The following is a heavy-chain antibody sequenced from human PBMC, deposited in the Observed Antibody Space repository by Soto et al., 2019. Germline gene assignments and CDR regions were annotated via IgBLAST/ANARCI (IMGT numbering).Heavy chain of an antibody. D-gene: IGHD2-15*01. Sequence: PGGSLRLSCAASGFTFSSYGMHWVRQAPGKGLEWVAVIWYDGSNKYYADSVKGRFTISRDNSKNILYLQMNSLRAEDTAVYYCARDWQYCSGTGCYSGAFDLWGQGTMVTVSS. CDR3: ARDWQYCSGTGCYSGAFDL. CDR2: IWYDGSNK. V-gene: IGHV3-33*01. CDR1: GFTFSSYG. J-gene: IGHJ3*01.